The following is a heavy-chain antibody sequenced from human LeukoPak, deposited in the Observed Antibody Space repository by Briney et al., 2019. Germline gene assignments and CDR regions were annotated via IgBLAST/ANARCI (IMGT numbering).Heavy chain of an antibody. Sequence: ASVKVSCKASGYTFTGYYVHWVRQAPGQGLEWMGSINPNSGGTNYAQKFQDRVTMTRDTSISTAYMELSRLRSDDTAVYYCARDRSGTYYNWFDPWGQGTLVTVSS. CDR1: GYTFTGYY. D-gene: IGHD1-26*01. J-gene: IGHJ5*02. CDR3: ARDRSGTYYNWFDP. CDR2: INPNSGGT. V-gene: IGHV1-2*02.